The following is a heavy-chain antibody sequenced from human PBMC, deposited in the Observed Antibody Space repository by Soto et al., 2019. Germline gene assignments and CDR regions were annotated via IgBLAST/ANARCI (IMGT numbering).Heavy chain of an antibody. D-gene: IGHD2-21*02. CDR3: ATQLYCGGDCYEDY. CDR2: ISAYNGNT. J-gene: IGHJ4*02. V-gene: IGHV1-18*01. Sequence: QVQLVQSGAEVKKPGASVKVSCKASGYTFTSYGISWVRRAPGQGLEWMGWISAYNGNTNYAQKLQGRVTMTTDTSTSTDYMELRSLRSDDTAVYYCATQLYCGGDCYEDYWVQGTLVTVSS. CDR1: GYTFTSYG.